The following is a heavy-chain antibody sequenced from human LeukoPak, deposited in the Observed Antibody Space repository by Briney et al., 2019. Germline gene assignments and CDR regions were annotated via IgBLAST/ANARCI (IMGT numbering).Heavy chain of an antibody. CDR3: ARGGQLLTPDFDY. D-gene: IGHD4-23*01. J-gene: IGHJ4*02. Sequence: QKFQGRVTMTTDTSTSIAYMELRSLRSDDTAVYYCARGGQLLTPDFDYWGQGTLVTVSS. V-gene: IGHV1-18*01.